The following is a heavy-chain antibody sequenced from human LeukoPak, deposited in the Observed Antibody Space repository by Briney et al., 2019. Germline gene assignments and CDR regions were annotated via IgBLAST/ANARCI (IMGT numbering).Heavy chain of an antibody. J-gene: IGHJ4*02. CDR2: ISSSGSTI. CDR1: GFRFSSYA. CDR3: AKGGIAVAGSNDY. D-gene: IGHD6-19*01. Sequence: GGSLRLSCAASGFRFSSYAMFWVRQAPGKGLEWVSYISSSGSTIYYADSVKGRFTISRDNAKNSLYLQMNSLRAEDTAVYYCAKGGIAVAGSNDYWGQGTLVTVSS. V-gene: IGHV3-48*04.